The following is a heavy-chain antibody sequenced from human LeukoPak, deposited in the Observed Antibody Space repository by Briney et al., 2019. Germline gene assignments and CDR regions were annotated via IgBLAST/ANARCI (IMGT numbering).Heavy chain of an antibody. D-gene: IGHD2-15*01. CDR1: GYTFTGYF. CDR3: AREGGARCSGGSCYPDV. J-gene: IGHJ4*02. V-gene: IGHV1-2*02. CDR2: INPKTGAT. Sequence: ASVKVSCKASGYTFTGYFIHWVRQAPGHGLEWMGWINPKTGATNYTQKFQGRVTMTRDTSISTAYMELSRLRSDDTAVYYCAREGGARCSGGSCYPDVWGQGTLVTVSS.